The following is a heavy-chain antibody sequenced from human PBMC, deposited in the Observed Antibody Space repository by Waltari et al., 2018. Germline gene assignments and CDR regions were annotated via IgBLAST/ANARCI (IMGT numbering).Heavy chain of an antibody. D-gene: IGHD2-21*01. CDR1: GFTFSDYW. V-gene: IGHV3-74*01. J-gene: IGHJ4*02. CDR3: ARDTPGDGIDY. Sequence: EVQLVESGGGLVQPGGSLRLSCAASGFTFSDYWVHWVRQVPGKGLLWVSHVNSAGTGSSYADSVKGRFTISRDNARNILYLQMNSLTVEDTAVYYCARDTPGDGIDYWGQGTLVTVSP. CDR2: VNSAGTGS.